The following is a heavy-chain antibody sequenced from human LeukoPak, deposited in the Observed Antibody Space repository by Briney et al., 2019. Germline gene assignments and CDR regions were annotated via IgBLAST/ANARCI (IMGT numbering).Heavy chain of an antibody. CDR3: ARPGSHIVVVTAHFDY. CDR2: ISYDGSNK. CDR1: GFTSSSYA. Sequence: GGSLRLSCAASGFTSSSYAMHWVRQAPGKGLEWVAVISYDGSNKYYADSVKGRFTISRDNSKNTLYLQMNSLRAEDTAVYYCARPGSHIVVVTAHFDYWGQGTLVTVSS. J-gene: IGHJ4*02. V-gene: IGHV3-30-3*01. D-gene: IGHD2-21*02.